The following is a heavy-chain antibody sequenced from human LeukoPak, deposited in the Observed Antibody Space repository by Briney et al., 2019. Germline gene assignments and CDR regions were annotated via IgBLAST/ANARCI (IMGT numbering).Heavy chain of an antibody. Sequence: GASVKVSCKASGYTFTSYGISWVRQAPGQGLEWMGWISAYNGNTNYAQKLQGRVTMTTDTSTSTAYMELRSLRSDDTAVYYCARDEKDLGIASRVDAFDIWGQGTMVTVSS. J-gene: IGHJ3*02. CDR3: ARDEKDLGIASRVDAFDI. CDR1: GYTFTSYG. D-gene: IGHD3-16*01. CDR2: ISAYNGNT. V-gene: IGHV1-18*01.